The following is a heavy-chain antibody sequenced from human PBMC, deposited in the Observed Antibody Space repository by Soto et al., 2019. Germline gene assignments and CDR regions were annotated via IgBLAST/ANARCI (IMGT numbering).Heavy chain of an antibody. CDR3: AKNKGGNYCSRTSCLYSFDY. J-gene: IGHJ4*02. V-gene: IGHV3-23*01. CDR1: GFTFSTYA. Sequence: EVQLLESGGGLVQPGGSLRLSCAASGFTFSTYAMSWVRQAPGKGLAWVSTISDSGSTYYADSVKGRFTISRDNSRNSLYLEMNSLRAEDTAVYYCAKNKGGNYCSRTSCLYSFDYWGQGSLVTVSS. D-gene: IGHD2-2*01. CDR2: ISDSGST.